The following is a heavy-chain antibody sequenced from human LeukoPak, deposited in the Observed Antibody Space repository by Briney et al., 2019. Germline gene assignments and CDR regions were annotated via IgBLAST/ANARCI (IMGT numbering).Heavy chain of an antibody. J-gene: IGHJ6*03. CDR3: ASTYYYDSSGYWNYYYYMDV. CDR1: VFTVSSNY. D-gene: IGHD3-22*01. V-gene: IGHV3-66*02. Sequence: GGSLRLSCAASVFTVSSNYMSWVRQAPGKGLEWVSVIYSGGSTYYADSVKGRFTISRDNSKNTLYLQMNSLRAEDTAVYYCASTYYYDSSGYWNYYYYMDVWGKGTTVTVSS. CDR2: IYSGGST.